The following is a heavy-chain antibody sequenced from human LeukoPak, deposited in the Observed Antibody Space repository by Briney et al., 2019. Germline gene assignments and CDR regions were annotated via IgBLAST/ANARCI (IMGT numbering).Heavy chain of an antibody. D-gene: IGHD6-19*01. CDR1: GYTFTSYG. V-gene: IGHV1-69*13. CDR3: ARGSSGWYLLGLLLDY. J-gene: IGHJ4*02. Sequence: ASVKVSCKASGYTFTSYGISWVRQAPGQGLEWMGGIIPIFGTANYAQKFQGRVTITADESTSTAYMELSSLRSEDTAVYYCARGSSGWYLLGLLLDYWGQGTLVTVSS. CDR2: IIPIFGTA.